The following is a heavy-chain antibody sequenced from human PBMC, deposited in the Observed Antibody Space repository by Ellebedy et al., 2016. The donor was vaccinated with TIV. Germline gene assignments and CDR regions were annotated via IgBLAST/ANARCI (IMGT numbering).Heavy chain of an antibody. Sequence: PGGSLRLSCAASGFTFSDHWMSWVRQAPGSGLEWVAYINQDGSNKYYVDSVKGRFTIYRDNAKNSLYLRMNSLRAEDTAVYYCARVDGILNGAGLGGRGDSWGQGTPVTVSS. J-gene: IGHJ4*02. CDR1: GFTFSDHW. V-gene: IGHV3-7*03. D-gene: IGHD2-15*01. CDR2: INQDGSNK. CDR3: ARVDGILNGAGLGGRGDS.